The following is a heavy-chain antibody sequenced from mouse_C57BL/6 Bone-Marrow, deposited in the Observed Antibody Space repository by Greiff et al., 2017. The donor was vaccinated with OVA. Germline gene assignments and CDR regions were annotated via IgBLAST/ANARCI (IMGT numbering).Heavy chain of an antibody. V-gene: IGHV5-6*01. D-gene: IGHD1-1*01. CDR1: GFTFSSYG. CDR2: ISSGGSYT. J-gene: IGHJ2*01. CDR3: ARHGDYGSFFDY. Sequence: EVQLQQSGGDLVKPGGSLKLSCAASGFTFSSYGMSWVRQTPDKRLEWVATISSGGSYTYYPDSVKGRFTISRYNAKNTLYLQMSSLKSEDTAMYYCARHGDYGSFFDYWGQGTTLTVSS.